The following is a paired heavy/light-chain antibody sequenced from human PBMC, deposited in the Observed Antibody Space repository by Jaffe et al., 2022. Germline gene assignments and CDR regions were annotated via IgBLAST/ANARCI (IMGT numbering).Light chain of an antibody. CDR3: QQYGSSPPARLT. J-gene: IGKJ4*01. Sequence: EIVLTQSPGTLSLSPGERATLSCRASQSVSSSYLAWYQQKPGQAPRLLIYGASSRATGIPDRFSGSGSGTDFTLTISRLEPEDFAVYYCQQYGSSPPARLTFGGGTKVEIK. CDR1: QSVSSSY. V-gene: IGKV3-20*01. CDR2: GAS.
Heavy chain of an antibody. D-gene: IGHD2-2*01. J-gene: IGHJ6*03. CDR1: GGSFSGYY. CDR3: ARVLKRYCSSTSCYRYYYYYYYMDV. Sequence: QVQLQQWGAGLLKPSETLSLTCAVYGGSFSGYYWSWIRQPPGKGLEWIGEINHSGSTNYNPSLKSRVTISVDTSKNQFSLKLSSVTAADTAVYYCARVLKRYCSSTSCYRYYYYYYYMDVWGKGTTVTVSS. V-gene: IGHV4-34*01. CDR2: INHSGST.